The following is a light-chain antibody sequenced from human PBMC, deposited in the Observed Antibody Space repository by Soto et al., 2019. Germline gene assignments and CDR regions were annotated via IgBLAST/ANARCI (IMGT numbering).Light chain of an antibody. CDR3: SSYTDSSNYV. Sequence: QSALTQPRSVSGSPGQSVTVSCIGTSSDVGDYNSVSWYQQHPGKAPKLMIYDVSKRPSGVPDRFSGSKSGNTASLTISGLQAEDEADYYCSSYTDSSNYVFGTGTKVTVL. J-gene: IGLJ1*01. V-gene: IGLV2-11*01. CDR1: SSDVGDYNS. CDR2: DVS.